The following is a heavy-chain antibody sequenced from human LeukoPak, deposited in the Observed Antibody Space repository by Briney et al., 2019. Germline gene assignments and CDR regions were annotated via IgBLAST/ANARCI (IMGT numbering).Heavy chain of an antibody. J-gene: IGHJ4*02. V-gene: IGHV4-39*01. CDR1: GGSISSTSYC. D-gene: IGHD3-22*01. CDR2: VYYSGGT. CDR3: ARSHTRHYYDSSGYYVPGLVYFDY. Sequence: PSETLSLTCTVSGGSISSTSYCWGWIRQPSGKGLEWIGSVYYSGGTYYNPSLNSRVTISVDTSKNQFSLKLSSVAAADTAVFYCARSHTRHYYDSSGYYVPGLVYFDYWGQGTLVTVSS.